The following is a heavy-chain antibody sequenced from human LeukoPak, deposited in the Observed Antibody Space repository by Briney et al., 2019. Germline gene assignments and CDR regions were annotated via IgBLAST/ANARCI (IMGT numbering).Heavy chain of an antibody. CDR3: ARGAYDYGDYGAFDI. D-gene: IGHD4-17*01. V-gene: IGHV4-30-2*01. Sequence: SETLSLTCAVSGGSISSGGYSWSWIRQPPGKGLEWIGYIYHSGSTYYNPSLKSRVTIPVDRSKNQFSLKLSSVTAADTAVYYCARGAYDYGDYGAFDIWGQGTMVTVSS. J-gene: IGHJ3*02. CDR2: IYHSGST. CDR1: GGSISSGGYS.